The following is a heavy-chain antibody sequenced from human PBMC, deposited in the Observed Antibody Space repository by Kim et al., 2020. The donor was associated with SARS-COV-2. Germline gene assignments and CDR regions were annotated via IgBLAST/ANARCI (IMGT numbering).Heavy chain of an antibody. CDR3: ARGYCGTATCYTGGTYFDD. Sequence: GGSLRLSCAASGFTFSTYGMHWVRQAPGKGLEWVATLWYDGSNKYYPDSVKGRFTVSRDNSKNTLYLQVNSLRAEDTAVYYCARGYCGTATCYTGGTYFDDCGRGTLVTVST. CDR2: LWYDGSNK. CDR1: GFTFSTYG. D-gene: IGHD2-2*02. V-gene: IGHV3-33*01. J-gene: IGHJ4*02.